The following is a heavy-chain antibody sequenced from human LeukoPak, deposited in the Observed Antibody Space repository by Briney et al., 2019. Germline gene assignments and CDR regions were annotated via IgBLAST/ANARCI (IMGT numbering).Heavy chain of an antibody. CDR3: AKDRRVATIEIFDY. CDR1: GFTFSSYA. Sequence: GGSLRLSCAASGFTFSSYAMSWVRHAPGKGLEWVSAISGGGGVTYYADSVKGRFTISRDNSKNTLYLQMNSLRAEDTAVYYCAKDRRVATIEIFDYWGQGTLVTVSS. CDR2: ISGGGGVT. D-gene: IGHD5-12*01. V-gene: IGHV3-23*01. J-gene: IGHJ4*02.